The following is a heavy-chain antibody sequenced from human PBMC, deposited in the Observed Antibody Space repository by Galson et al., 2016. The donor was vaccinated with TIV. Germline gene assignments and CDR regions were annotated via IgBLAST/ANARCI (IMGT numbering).Heavy chain of an antibody. Sequence: SVKVSCKASGGTFNKYAISWVRQAPGQGLEWMGGSIPIFRTTNYAQKFQGRVTITADEFTSTSFMELISLRFEDTAVYYCTRGSSVTATSDNHLRMDVWSQGTTVTVSS. D-gene: IGHD1-14*01. CDR1: GGTFNKYA. CDR2: SIPIFRTT. V-gene: IGHV1-69*13. J-gene: IGHJ6*02. CDR3: TRGSSVTATSDNHLRMDV.